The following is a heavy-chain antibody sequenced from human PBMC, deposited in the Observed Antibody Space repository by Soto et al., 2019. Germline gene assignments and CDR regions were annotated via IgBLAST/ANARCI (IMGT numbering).Heavy chain of an antibody. V-gene: IGHV3-30*18. D-gene: IGHD6-19*01. J-gene: IGHJ4*02. CDR2: VSHDGRNT. CDR1: GFTFSDYA. Sequence: VQLVASGGGVVQPGRSLRLSCAASGFTFSDYAMHWVRQAPGKGLEWVAVVSHDGRNTHYADSVKGRFTISRDSSKNTVSLEMTSPRAEDTAVYYCAKGGRQWLVTSDFNYWGQGALVTVSS. CDR3: AKGGRQWLVTSDFNY.